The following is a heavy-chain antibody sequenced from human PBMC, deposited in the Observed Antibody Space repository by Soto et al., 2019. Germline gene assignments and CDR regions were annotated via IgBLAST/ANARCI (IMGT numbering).Heavy chain of an antibody. CDR2: ISYDGSNK. V-gene: IGHV3-30-3*01. CDR1: GFTFSSYA. Sequence: GGSLRLSCAASGFTFSSYAMHWVRQAPGKGLEWVAVISYDGSNKYYADSVKGRFTISRDNSKNTLYLQMNSLRAEDTAVYYCARDLGVIPDYWGQGTL. J-gene: IGHJ4*02. D-gene: IGHD3-16*02. CDR3: ARDLGVIPDY.